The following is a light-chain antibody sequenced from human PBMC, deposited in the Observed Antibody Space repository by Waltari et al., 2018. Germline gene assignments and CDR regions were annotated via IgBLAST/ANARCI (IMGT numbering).Light chain of an antibody. CDR2: EVS. CDR1: SSDVGGYNY. Sequence: SALTQPPSASGSPGQSVTISCTGTSSDVGGYNYVSWYQHPPGKAPKLMIYEVSKRPSGVPDRFSGSKSGNTASLTVSGLQTEDEADYYCSSYAGNHVVFGGGTKLTVL. J-gene: IGLJ2*01. CDR3: SSYAGNHVV. V-gene: IGLV2-8*01.